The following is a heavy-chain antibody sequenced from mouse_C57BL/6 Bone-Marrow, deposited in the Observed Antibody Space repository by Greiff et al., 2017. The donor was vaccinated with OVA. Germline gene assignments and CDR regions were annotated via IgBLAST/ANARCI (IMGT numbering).Heavy chain of an antibody. CDR2: VYPYNGGT. V-gene: IGHV1-36*01. CDR3: ARGSPITTVPFAY. J-gene: IGHJ3*01. D-gene: IGHD1-1*01. Sequence: VQLQQSGPVLVKPGPSVKISCKASGFTFTDYYMHWVKQSHGKSLEWIGLVYPYNGGTSSNQQFKGKATLTVDTSSSTAYMELNSLTSEDSAVYYCARGSPITTVPFAYWGQGTLVTVSA. CDR1: GFTFTDYY.